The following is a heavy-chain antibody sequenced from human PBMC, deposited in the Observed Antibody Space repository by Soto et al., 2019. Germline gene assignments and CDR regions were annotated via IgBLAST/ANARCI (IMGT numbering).Heavy chain of an antibody. D-gene: IGHD6-19*01. J-gene: IGHJ4*02. V-gene: IGHV3-74*01. CDR1: GFTLSTYW. Sequence: GGSLRLSCAASGFTLSTYWMHWVRQVPGKGLAWVSRIRGDGTTTSYAAAVKGRFSISRDNARNTLYLQMNSLTAEDTAVYYCARAAVAAHFDLWGQGALVTVSS. CDR2: IRGDGTTT. CDR3: ARAAVAAHFDL.